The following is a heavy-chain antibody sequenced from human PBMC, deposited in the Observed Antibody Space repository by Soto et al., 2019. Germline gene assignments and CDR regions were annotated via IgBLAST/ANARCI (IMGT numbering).Heavy chain of an antibody. CDR1: GFTVSSNY. CDR3: ARDPVGVDSTFFFDS. V-gene: IGHV3-53*01. CDR2: IYSGGST. D-gene: IGHD2-21*01. Sequence: PGGSLRLSCAASGFTVSSNYMSWVRQAPGKGLEWVSVIYSGGSTYYADSVKGRFTISRDNSKNTLYLQMNSLRAEDTAVYYCARDPVGVDSTFFFDSWGQGTLVTVSS. J-gene: IGHJ4*02.